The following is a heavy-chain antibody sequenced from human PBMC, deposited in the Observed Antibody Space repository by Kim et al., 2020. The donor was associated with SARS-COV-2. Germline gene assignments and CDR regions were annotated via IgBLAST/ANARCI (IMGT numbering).Heavy chain of an antibody. CDR1: GFTFSTYA. CDR2: INHSGTNT. D-gene: IGHD3-16*01. J-gene: IGHJ4*02. V-gene: IGHV3-23*01. CDR3: AKRGNYGVYFFDS. Sequence: GGSLRLSCAASGFTFSTYAMSWVRQAPGKGLEWVSTINHSGTNTHYADSVKGRFTISRDNSKNTLYLQMNSLRAEDTAVYYCAKRGNYGVYFFDSWGQGT.